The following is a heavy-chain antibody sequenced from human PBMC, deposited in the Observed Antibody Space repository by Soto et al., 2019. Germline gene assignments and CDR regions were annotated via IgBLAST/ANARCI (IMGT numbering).Heavy chain of an antibody. CDR3: ARGADYIGVFDY. V-gene: IGHV4-61*01. CDR2: ISYSGST. Sequence: NPSETLSLTCTVSGGSVSSGSYYWSWIRQPPGKGLEWIGYISYSGSTNYNPSLKSRVTTSVDTSKNQFSLNLSSVTAADTAVYYCARGADYIGVFDYWGQGTLVTVSS. D-gene: IGHD2-2*02. J-gene: IGHJ4*02. CDR1: GGSVSSGSYY.